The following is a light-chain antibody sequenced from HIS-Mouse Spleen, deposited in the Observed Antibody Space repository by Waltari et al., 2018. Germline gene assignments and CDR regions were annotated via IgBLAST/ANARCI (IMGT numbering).Light chain of an antibody. Sequence: SYELTQPPSVSVSPGQTDRITCSGDALPKKYSYWYQPKSGQAPVLVIHEDSKRPSGIPWRFSGSSSGTMATLTISGAQVEDEADYYCYSTDSSGNHRVFGGGTKLTVL. CDR3: YSTDSSGNHRV. CDR2: EDS. J-gene: IGLJ2*01. CDR1: ALPKKY. V-gene: IGLV3-10*01.